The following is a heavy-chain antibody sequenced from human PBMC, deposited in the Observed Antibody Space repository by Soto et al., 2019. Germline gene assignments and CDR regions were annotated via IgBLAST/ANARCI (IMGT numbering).Heavy chain of an antibody. V-gene: IGHV3-23*01. Sequence: EVQLLESGGGLVQLGGSLRLSCAGSGFTFSTYAMSWVRQAPGKGLEWVSAISGSGSSTYYADSVKGRFTISRDNSKNTLYLQMNSLRVEDTAVYYCARVWGSYRSFDYWGQGTLVTVSS. CDR3: ARVWGSYRSFDY. D-gene: IGHD3-16*02. J-gene: IGHJ4*02. CDR2: ISGSGSST. CDR1: GFTFSTYA.